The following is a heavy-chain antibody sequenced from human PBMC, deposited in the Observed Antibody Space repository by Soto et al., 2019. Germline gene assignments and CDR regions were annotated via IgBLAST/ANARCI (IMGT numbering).Heavy chain of an antibody. CDR3: ARDRVESGYPEYFQH. V-gene: IGHV3-53*01. CDR2: IYSRGST. Sequence: EVQLVESGGGLIQPGGSLRLSCAASGFTVSSNYMSWVRQAPGKGLEWVSVIYSRGSTYYADSVKGGFTISRDNSKNTLYRQMNSLRAEDTAVYYCARDRVESGYPEYFQHWGQGTLVTVSS. CDR1: GFTVSSNY. D-gene: IGHD3-22*01. J-gene: IGHJ1*01.